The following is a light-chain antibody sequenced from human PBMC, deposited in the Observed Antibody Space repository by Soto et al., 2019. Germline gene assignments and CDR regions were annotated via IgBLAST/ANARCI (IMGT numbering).Light chain of an antibody. V-gene: IGKV4-1*01. CDR3: QQYESTPPT. Sequence: DIVMTQSPDSLAVSLGERATINCKSSQSVLYSSNNKNYLAWYQQRPGQPPKLLIYWASTRESGVPERFSGSGFGTDFTLTFTSLQAEVVAVYYCQQYESTPPTFGQGTKLEIK. CDR1: QSVLYSSNNKNY. J-gene: IGKJ2*01. CDR2: WAS.